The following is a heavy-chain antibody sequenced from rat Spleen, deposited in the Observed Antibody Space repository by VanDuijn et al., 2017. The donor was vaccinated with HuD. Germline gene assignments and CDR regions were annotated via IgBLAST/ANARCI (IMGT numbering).Heavy chain of an antibody. J-gene: IGHJ3*01. D-gene: IGHD4-3*01. CDR2: IIYDGSST. CDR1: GFTFSNYG. CDR3: ATSGNGFAY. Sequence: EVQLVESGGGLVQPGRSLKLSCAVSGFTFSNYGLHWIRQAPTKSLEWVATIIYDGSSTYYRDSVKGRFTISRDNAKSTLYLQMDSLRSEDTATYYCATSGNGFAYWGQGTLVTVSS. V-gene: IGHV5-19*01.